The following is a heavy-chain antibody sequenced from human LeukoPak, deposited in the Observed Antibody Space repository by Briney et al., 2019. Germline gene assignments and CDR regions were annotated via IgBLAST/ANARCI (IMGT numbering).Heavy chain of an antibody. CDR1: GYTLTELS. V-gene: IGHV1-24*01. CDR2: FDPEDGET. CDR3: ATNPLTLRFLEWPAAY. Sequence: ASVKVSCKVSGYTLTELSMHWVRQAPGKGLEWMGGFDPEDGETIYAQKFQGRVTMTEDTSTDTAYMELSSLRSEDTAVYYCATNPLTLRFLEWPAAYWGQGTLVTVSS. J-gene: IGHJ4*02. D-gene: IGHD3-3*01.